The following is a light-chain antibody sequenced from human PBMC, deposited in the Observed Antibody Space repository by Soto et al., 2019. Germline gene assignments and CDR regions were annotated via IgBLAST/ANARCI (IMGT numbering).Light chain of an antibody. CDR3: SSWTTSSTYV. CDR1: SGDVGRFNF. CDR2: EVS. Sequence: QSALTQPPSVSGSPGQSITISCTGTSGDVGRFNFVTWYQQHPGKAPKLMIYEVSNRPSGVSNRFAGSKSGNTATLTISGLQAEDEADYYCSSWTTSSTYVCGTGTKATVL. V-gene: IGLV2-14*01. J-gene: IGLJ1*01.